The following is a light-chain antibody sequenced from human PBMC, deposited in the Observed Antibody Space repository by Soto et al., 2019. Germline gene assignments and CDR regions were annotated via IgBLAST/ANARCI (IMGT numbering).Light chain of an antibody. Sequence: EIVMTQSPATLSVSPGERATLSCRASQSVSSNLAWYQQKPGQAPRLLIYGASTRATGIPARFSGSGSGTEFTLTISSLQSEDFAVYYCQQYINWPRTFGQGTKVAI. CDR1: QSVSSN. CDR3: QQYINWPRT. J-gene: IGKJ1*01. CDR2: GAS. V-gene: IGKV3-15*01.